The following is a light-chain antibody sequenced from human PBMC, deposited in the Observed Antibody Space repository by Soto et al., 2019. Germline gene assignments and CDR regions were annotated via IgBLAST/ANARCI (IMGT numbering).Light chain of an antibody. CDR2: FEISGTY. CDR1: SGHNNYI. CDR3: ETWGGSTWV. V-gene: IGLV4-60*03. J-gene: IGLJ3*02. Sequence: QLVLTQSSSASASLGSSVKLTCTLSSGHNNYIIAWHQQQPGKAPRYLLKFEISGTYNRGSGVPDRFSGSSSGADRYLIISNLQSEDEADYYCETWGGSTWVFGGGTKLTVL.